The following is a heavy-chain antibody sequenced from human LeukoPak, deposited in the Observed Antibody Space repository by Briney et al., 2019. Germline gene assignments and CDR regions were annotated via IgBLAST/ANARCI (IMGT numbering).Heavy chain of an antibody. CDR2: IRYDGSNK. CDR1: GFTFSSYG. V-gene: IGHV3-30*02. D-gene: IGHD3-22*01. J-gene: IGHJ4*02. Sequence: PGGSLRLSCAASGFTFSSYGMHWVRQAPGKGLEWVAFIRYDGSNKYYADSVKGRFTISRDNSKNTLYLQMNSLRAEDTAVYYCARDFSGYYFKFDYWGQGTLVTVSS. CDR3: ARDFSGYYFKFDY.